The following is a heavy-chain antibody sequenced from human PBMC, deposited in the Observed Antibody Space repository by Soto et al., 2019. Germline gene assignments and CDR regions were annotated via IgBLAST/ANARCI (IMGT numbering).Heavy chain of an antibody. CDR1: GGTFSSYA. CDR2: IIPIFGTA. J-gene: IGHJ6*02. D-gene: IGHD5-18*01. CDR3: ARDRSVVDTAMVVDRYYYDGMDV. Sequence: QVQLVQSGDEVKKPGSSVKVSCKASGGTFSSYAISWVRQAPGQGLEWMGGIIPIFGTANYAQKFQGRVTITADESTSTAYMELSSLRSEDTAVYYCARDRSVVDTAMVVDRYYYDGMDVWGQGTTVTVSS. V-gene: IGHV1-69*01.